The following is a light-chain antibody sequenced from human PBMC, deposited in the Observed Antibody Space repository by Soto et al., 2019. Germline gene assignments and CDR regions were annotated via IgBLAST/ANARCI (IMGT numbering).Light chain of an antibody. CDR2: AAS. Sequence: DIQMTQSPSTLSGSVGDRVTITCRSSQTISSWLAWYQKKPGKDPKILIYAASSLQSGVPSRFSGSGSGTDFTLTISSLQTEDFATYYCQQSYSTTVAFGQGTKGDIK. CDR1: QTISSW. CDR3: QQSYSTTVA. V-gene: IGKV1-39*01. J-gene: IGKJ1*01.